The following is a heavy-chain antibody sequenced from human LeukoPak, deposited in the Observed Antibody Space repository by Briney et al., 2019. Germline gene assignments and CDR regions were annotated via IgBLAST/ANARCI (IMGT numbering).Heavy chain of an antibody. Sequence: GGSLRLSCAASGFTFSSHSMNWVRQAPGKGLEWVSCISSGSTTIYYADSVEGRFTISRDNAKNSLFLQMSSLRAEDAAVYYCARSPQYSSSSGFDYWGQGTLVTVSS. CDR1: GFTFSSHS. V-gene: IGHV3-48*01. CDR3: ARSPQYSSSSGFDY. D-gene: IGHD6-6*01. J-gene: IGHJ4*02. CDR2: ISSGSTTI.